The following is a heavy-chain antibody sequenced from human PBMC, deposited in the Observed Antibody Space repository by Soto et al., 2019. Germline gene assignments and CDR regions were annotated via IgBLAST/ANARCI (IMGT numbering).Heavy chain of an antibody. J-gene: IGHJ6*03. V-gene: IGHV3-53*04. CDR1: GFTVSSNY. CDR2: IYSGGST. Sequence: EVQLVESGGGLVQPGGSLRLSCAASGFTVSSNYMSWVRQAPGKGLEWVSVIYSGGSTYYADSVKGRFTISRHNSKNTLYLQMNRLRAEDTAVYYCASEGTVTTDYYYYMDVWGKGTTVTVSS. D-gene: IGHD4-17*01. CDR3: ASEGTVTTDYYYYMDV.